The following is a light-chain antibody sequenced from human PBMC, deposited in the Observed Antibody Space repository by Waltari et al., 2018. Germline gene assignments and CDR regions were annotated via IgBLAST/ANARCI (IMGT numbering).Light chain of an antibody. Sequence: QTVVTQEPSFSVSPGGTVTLTCGLSSDSVPRCYYPSWYQQTPGQPPRTLIYNTNSRSSGVPDRFSGSILGAKAALTITGAQADDESHYYCVLYLGRGTWVFGGGTKLTVL. CDR2: NTN. CDR3: VLYLGRGTWV. V-gene: IGLV8-61*01. CDR1: SDSVPRCYY. J-gene: IGLJ3*02.